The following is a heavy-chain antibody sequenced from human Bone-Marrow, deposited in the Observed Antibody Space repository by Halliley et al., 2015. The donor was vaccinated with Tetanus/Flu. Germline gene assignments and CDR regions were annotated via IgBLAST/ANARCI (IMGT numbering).Heavy chain of an antibody. Sequence: EWVGKTHHGGSPNYTPSLKSRVPISVDSSKNTFPRKRSSVTAADTAVYYCARGPPTGIQLWLDKWGQGTLVTVSS. J-gene: IGHJ4*02. CDR2: THHGGSP. D-gene: IGHD5-18*01. CDR3: ARGPPTGIQLWLDK. V-gene: IGHV4-4*02.